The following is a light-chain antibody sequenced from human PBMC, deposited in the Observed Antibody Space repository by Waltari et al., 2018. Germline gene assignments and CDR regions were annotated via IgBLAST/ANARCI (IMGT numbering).Light chain of an antibody. Sequence: DVVMTQSPLSLHVTLGQPASISCKSSQSLVHSDGNTHLNWFQQRPGQSPRRLIYRVSNRYSGVPDRFSGSGSGTDCTLTISRVEAEDVGVYYCMQGTHWPYTFGQGTKLDIK. J-gene: IGKJ2*01. CDR3: MQGTHWPYT. CDR2: RVS. CDR1: QSLVHSDGNTH. V-gene: IGKV2-30*02.